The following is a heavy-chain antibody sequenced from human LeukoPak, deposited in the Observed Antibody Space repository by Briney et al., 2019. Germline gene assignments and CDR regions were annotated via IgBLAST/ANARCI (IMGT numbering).Heavy chain of an antibody. D-gene: IGHD3-16*01. CDR2: IYYSGST. V-gene: IGHV4-59*01. CDR1: GGSISSYY. CDR3: ARDFYDYVWGTNAFDI. J-gene: IGHJ3*02. Sequence: SETLSLTCTVSGGSISSYYWSWIRQPPGKGLEWIGYIYYSGSTNYNPSLKSRVTISGDTSKNQFSLKLSSVTAADTAVYYCARDFYDYVWGTNAFDIWGQGTMVTVSS.